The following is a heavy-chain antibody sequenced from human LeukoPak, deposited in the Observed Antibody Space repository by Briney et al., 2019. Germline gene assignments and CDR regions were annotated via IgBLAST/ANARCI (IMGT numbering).Heavy chain of an antibody. V-gene: IGHV3-30-3*01. CDR2: ISYDGSNK. CDR3: ARDTYYYDSSGYYSPQGYYYYGMDV. J-gene: IGHJ6*02. CDR1: GFTFSSYA. Sequence: PGGSLRLSCAASGFTFSSYAMHWVRQAPGKGLEWVAAISYDGSNKYYADSVKGRFTISRDNSKNTLYLQMNSLRAEDTAVYYCARDTYYYDSSGYYSPQGYYYYGMDVWGQGTTVTVSS. D-gene: IGHD3-22*01.